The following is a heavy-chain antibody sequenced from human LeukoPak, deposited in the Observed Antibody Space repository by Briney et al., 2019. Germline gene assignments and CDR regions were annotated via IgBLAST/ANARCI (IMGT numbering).Heavy chain of an antibody. CDR2: INPNSGGT. V-gene: IGHV1-2*02. CDR3: ARASHNYDYVWGSYLALDY. D-gene: IGHD3-16*02. J-gene: IGHJ4*02. CDR1: GYTFTGYY. Sequence: GASVKVSCKASGYTFTGYYMHWVRQAPGQGLEWMGWINPNSGGTNYAQKFQGRVTMARDTSISTAYMELSRLRSDDTAVYYCARASHNYDYVWGSYLALDYWGQGTLVTVSS.